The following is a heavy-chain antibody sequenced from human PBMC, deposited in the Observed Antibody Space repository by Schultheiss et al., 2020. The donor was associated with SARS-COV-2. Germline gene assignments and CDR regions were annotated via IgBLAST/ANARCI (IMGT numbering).Heavy chain of an antibody. Sequence: VGSLRLSCAASGFTFSSYGMHWVRQAPGKGLEWVAVISYDGSNKYYADSVKGRFTISRDNSKNTLYLQMNSLRAEDTAVYYCARTQQYHGMDVWGQGTTVTVSS. V-gene: IGHV3-30*03. D-gene: IGHD6-13*01. CDR2: ISYDGSNK. CDR1: GFTFSSYG. CDR3: ARTQQYHGMDV. J-gene: IGHJ6*02.